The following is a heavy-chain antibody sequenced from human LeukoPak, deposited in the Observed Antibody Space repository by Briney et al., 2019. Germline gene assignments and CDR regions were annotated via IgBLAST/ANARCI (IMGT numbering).Heavy chain of an antibody. J-gene: IGHJ5*01. CDR2: IWYDGSDK. Sequence: PGGSLRLSCAASGFTFSSYGMHWVRQAPGKGLEWVAIIWYDGSDKYYADSVKGRFTISRDNSKNTLYLQMNSLRAEDTAVYFGARDGLGIDSWGQGTLVTVSS. V-gene: IGHV3-33*01. CDR1: GFTFSSYG. D-gene: IGHD3/OR15-3a*01. CDR3: ARDGLGIDS.